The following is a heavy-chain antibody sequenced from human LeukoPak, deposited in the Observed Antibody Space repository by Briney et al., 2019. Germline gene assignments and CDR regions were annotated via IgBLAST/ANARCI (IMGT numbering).Heavy chain of an antibody. CDR2: INPSGGST. Sequence: ASVKVSCKASGYTFTRYYMHWVRQAPGQGLEWMGVINPSGGSTRYAQSFQGRVTLTRDTSTSTFYMGLSSLRSEDTAVYYCARRVGYSGSYSDWGQGTLVTVSS. J-gene: IGHJ4*02. D-gene: IGHD1-26*01. CDR1: GYTFTRYY. V-gene: IGHV1-46*01. CDR3: ARRVGYSGSYSD.